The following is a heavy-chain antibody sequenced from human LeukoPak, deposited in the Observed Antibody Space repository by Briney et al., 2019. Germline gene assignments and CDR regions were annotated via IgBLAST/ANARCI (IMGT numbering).Heavy chain of an antibody. CDR3: ARGPYTDY. CDR1: GFSFGSYS. D-gene: IGHD2-2*02. CDR2: ISSSSSNI. J-gene: IGHJ4*02. Sequence: GGSLRLSCAASGFSFGSYSMNWVRRAPGKGLEWVSSISSSSSNIYYADSVKGRFTISRDNAKNSLYLQMNSLRAEDTAVYYCARGPYTDYWGQGTLVTVSS. V-gene: IGHV3-21*01.